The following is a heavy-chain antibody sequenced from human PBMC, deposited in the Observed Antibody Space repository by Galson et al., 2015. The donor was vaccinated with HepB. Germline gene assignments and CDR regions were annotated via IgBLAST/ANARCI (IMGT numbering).Heavy chain of an antibody. CDR3: AKSHWGGSGWYEAFDY. D-gene: IGHD6-19*01. CDR1: GYTFSSYG. V-gene: IGHV3-30*18. J-gene: IGHJ4*02. Sequence: SLRLSCAAYGYTFSSYGMHWVRQAPGKGLEWVAVISYDGGNKYYADSVKGRFTISRDNSKNKLYLQMNSLRAEDTAVYYCAKSHWGGSGWYEAFDYWCQGTLVTVSS. CDR2: ISYDGGNK.